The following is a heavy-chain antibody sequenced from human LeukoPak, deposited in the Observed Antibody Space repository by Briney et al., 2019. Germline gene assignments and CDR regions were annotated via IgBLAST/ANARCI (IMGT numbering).Heavy chain of an antibody. V-gene: IGHV4-34*01. J-gene: IGHJ6*02. Sequence: SETLSLTCAVYGGSFSGYYWSWIRQPPGKGLEWIGEINHSGSTNHNPSLKSRVTISVDTSKNQFSLKLSSVTAADTAVYYCARGWTTVTTYRYYYYGMDVWGQGTTVTVSS. CDR2: INHSGST. CDR3: ARGWTTVTTYRYYYYGMDV. D-gene: IGHD4-17*01. CDR1: GGSFSGYY.